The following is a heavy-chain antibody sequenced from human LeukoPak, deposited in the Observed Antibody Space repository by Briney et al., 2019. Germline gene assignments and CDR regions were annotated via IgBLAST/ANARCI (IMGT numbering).Heavy chain of an antibody. D-gene: IGHD1-26*01. J-gene: IGHJ5*02. CDR2: ISGSGGST. Sequence: PGGSLRLSCAASGFTFSSYAMSWVRQAPGKGLEWVSAISGSGGSTYYADSVKGRFTISRDNSKNTLYLQMNSLRAEDTAVYYCAKPQWTTYSGSYSGGFDPWGQGTLVTVSS. V-gene: IGHV3-23*01. CDR1: GFTFSSYA. CDR3: AKPQWTTYSGSYSGGFDP.